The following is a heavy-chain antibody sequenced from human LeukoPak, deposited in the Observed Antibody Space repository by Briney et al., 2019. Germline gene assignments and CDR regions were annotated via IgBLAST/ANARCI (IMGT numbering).Heavy chain of an antibody. J-gene: IGHJ4*02. CDR1: GYTFTSYY. V-gene: IGHV1-46*01. CDR2: INPSGGST. Sequence: ASVKVSCKASGYTFTSYYMHWVRQAPGQGLEWMGIINPSGGSTSYAQKFQGRVTMTRDTSISTAYMELSRLRSDDTAVYYCARDSLNYDILTGRTERSDYWGQGTLVTVSS. D-gene: IGHD3-9*01. CDR3: ARDSLNYDILTGRTERSDY.